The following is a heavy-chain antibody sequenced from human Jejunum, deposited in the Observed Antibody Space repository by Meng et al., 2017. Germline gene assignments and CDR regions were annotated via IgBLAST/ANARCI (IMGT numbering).Heavy chain of an antibody. Sequence: QVWLQEPGPGLVGPSETLSLTCTVSGGSVSSGNYYWSWIRQPPGKGLEWIGYIYYSGSTNYNPSLKSRVTISVDTSKNQFSLKLSSVTAADTAVYYCARGGFFEAAAANLIDSWGQGTLVTVSS. V-gene: IGHV4-61*01. CDR1: GGSVSSGNYY. CDR3: ARGGFFEAAAANLIDS. D-gene: IGHD6-13*01. CDR2: IYYSGST. J-gene: IGHJ4*02.